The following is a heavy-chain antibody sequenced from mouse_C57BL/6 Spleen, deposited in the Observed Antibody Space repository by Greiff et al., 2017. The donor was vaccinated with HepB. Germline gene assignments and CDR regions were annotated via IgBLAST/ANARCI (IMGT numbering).Heavy chain of an antibody. J-gene: IGHJ2*01. CDR2: INPNNGGT. CDR3: ARPLYYDGVYYFDY. D-gene: IGHD2-3*01. Sequence: EVMLVESGPELVKPGASVKIPCKASGYTFTDYNMDWVKQSHGKSLEWIGDINPNNGGTIYNQKFKGKATLTVDKSSSTAYMELRSLTSEDTAVYYCARPLYYDGVYYFDYWGQGTTLTVSS. V-gene: IGHV1-18*01. CDR1: GYTFTDYN.